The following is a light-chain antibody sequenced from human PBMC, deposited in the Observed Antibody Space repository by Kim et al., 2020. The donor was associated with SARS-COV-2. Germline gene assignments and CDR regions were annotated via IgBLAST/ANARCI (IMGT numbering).Light chain of an antibody. J-gene: IGKJ1*01. V-gene: IGKV4-1*01. CDR2: WAS. CDR1: QSVLYSSNNKNY. CDR3: QQYYSTPRT. Sequence: ATINCKSSQSVLYSSNNKNYLAWYQQKPGQPPKLLIYWASTRESGVPDRFSGSGSGTDFTLTISSLQAEDVAIYYCQQYYSTPRTFGQGTKVDIK.